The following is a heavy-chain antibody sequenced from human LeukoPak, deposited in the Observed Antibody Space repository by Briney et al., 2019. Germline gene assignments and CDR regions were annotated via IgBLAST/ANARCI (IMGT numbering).Heavy chain of an antibody. V-gene: IGHV3-53*01. D-gene: IGHD6-19*01. J-gene: IGHJ4*02. CDR1: GFIVSSNY. Sequence: PGGSLRLSCAASGFIVSSNYMSWVRQAPGKGLEWVSVIFSSGSTYYAGSVKGRFTTSRDNSKNTLYLQMNSLRAEDTAVYFCAREGYTNGWYRNWGQGTLVTVSS. CDR3: AREGYTNGWYRN. CDR2: IFSSGST.